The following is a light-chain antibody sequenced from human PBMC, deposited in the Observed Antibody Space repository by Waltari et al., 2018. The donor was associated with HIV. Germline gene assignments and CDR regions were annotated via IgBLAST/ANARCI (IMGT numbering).Light chain of an antibody. Sequence: QSVLTQPPSGSGAPGQRVTISCTGSSSNIGAGYDVHGYQQLPGTAPKLLIYVNSNRPSWVPDRFSGSKSGTSASLAITGLQAEDEADYYCQSYDSSLSGSDVFGTGTKVTVL. J-gene: IGLJ1*01. CDR3: QSYDSSLSGSDV. CDR1: SSNIGAGYD. V-gene: IGLV1-40*01. CDR2: VNS.